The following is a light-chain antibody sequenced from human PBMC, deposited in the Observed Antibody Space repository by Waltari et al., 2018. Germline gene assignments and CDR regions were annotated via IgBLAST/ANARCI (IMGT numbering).Light chain of an antibody. V-gene: IGKV2-29*02. J-gene: IGKJ2*01. CDR2: AVS. CDR3: MQGVYLPYT. CDR1: QSVLHTDGKNY. Sequence: DIVMTQTPLSLSVTPGQPASISCRVSQSVLHTDGKNYLYWFLQKPGQSPQLVIYAVSSRFSGVPDRFSGSGSGTDFTLNISRVEAEDVGIYYCMQGVYLPYTFGQGTKLEIK.